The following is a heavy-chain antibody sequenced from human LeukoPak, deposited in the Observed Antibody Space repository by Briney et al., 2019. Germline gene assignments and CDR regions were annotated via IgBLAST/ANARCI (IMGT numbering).Heavy chain of an antibody. CDR3: AIDSFGDLPTRFDY. Sequence: ASVKVSRKASRYTFTSYYMHWVRQAPGQGLEWMGIINPSGGSTSYTQKFQGRVTMTRDTSTSTVYMELNSLRSEDTAVYFCAIDSFGDLPTRFDYWGQGTLVTVSS. CDR2: INPSGGST. J-gene: IGHJ4*02. D-gene: IGHD2-21*02. V-gene: IGHV1-46*01. CDR1: RYTFTSYY.